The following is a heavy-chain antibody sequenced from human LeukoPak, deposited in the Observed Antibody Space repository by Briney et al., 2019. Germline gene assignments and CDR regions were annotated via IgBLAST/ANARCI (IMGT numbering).Heavy chain of an antibody. CDR3: ARALNYYDSSAFDP. Sequence: SETLSLTCSVSGGSIRSYYWSWIRQSAGKGLEWIGRISSSGRNNYNPSLNSRVTMSVDTSKNQFSLKLSSVTAADTAVYYCARALNYYDSSAFDPWGQGTLVTVSS. CDR2: ISSSGRN. D-gene: IGHD3-22*01. J-gene: IGHJ5*02. V-gene: IGHV4-4*07. CDR1: GGSIRSYY.